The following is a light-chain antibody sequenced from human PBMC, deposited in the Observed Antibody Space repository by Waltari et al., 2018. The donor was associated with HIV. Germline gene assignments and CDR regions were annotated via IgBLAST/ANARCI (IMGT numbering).Light chain of an antibody. J-gene: IGKJ2*01. CDR2: WAS. V-gene: IGKV4-1*01. Sequence: DIVMTQSPDYLSVPLGGRATFKCKACQTVLDASDYRDYLAWYHQSPGQSPRLIFYWASTRVSGLPDRFRASGSGTDFLLFISDVRAEDVGIYFCQQFHSLPYTFGRGT. CDR3: QQFHSLPYT. CDR1: QTVLDASDYRDY.